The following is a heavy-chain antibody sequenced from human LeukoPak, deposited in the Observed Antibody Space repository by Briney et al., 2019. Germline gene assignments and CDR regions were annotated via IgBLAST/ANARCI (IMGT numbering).Heavy chain of an antibody. CDR3: ARDYTGYFP. CDR1: GFTFSSYA. CDR2: ISYDGSNK. D-gene: IGHD3-9*01. J-gene: IGHJ5*02. Sequence: GGSLRLSCAASGFTFSSYAMHWVRQAPGKGLEWVAVISYDGSNKYYADSVKGRFTISRDNAKNSLYLQMNSLRAEDTAVYYCARDYTGYFPWGQGTLVIVSS. V-gene: IGHV3-30-3*01.